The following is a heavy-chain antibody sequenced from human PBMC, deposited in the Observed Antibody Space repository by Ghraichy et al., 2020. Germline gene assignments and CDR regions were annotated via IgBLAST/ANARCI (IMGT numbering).Heavy chain of an antibody. CDR1: GGSISSYY. Sequence: SETLSLTCTVSGGSISSYYWSWIRQPPGKGLEWIGYIYYSGSTNYNPSLKSRVTISVDTSKNQFSLKLSSVTAVDTAVYYCARVNWNDYYFDYWGQGTLVTVSS. J-gene: IGHJ4*02. V-gene: IGHV4-59*01. CDR3: ARVNWNDYYFDY. D-gene: IGHD1-1*01. CDR2: IYYSGST.